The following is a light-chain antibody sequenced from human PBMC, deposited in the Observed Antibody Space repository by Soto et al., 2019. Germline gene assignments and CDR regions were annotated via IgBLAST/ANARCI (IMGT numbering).Light chain of an antibody. J-gene: IGLJ1*01. CDR3: VSYTTSASYV. Sequence: QAVVTQPPSVSGAPGQRVSISCTGSSSNIGARFDVHWYQQLPGTAPKLLISGNNNRPSGVPARFSGSKSGTSASLVITGLQAEDEADYYCVSYTTSASYVFGTGTKLTVL. CDR1: SSNIGARFD. CDR2: GNN. V-gene: IGLV1-40*01.